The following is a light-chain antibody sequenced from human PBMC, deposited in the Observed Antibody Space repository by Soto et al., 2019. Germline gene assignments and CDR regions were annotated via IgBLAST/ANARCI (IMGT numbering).Light chain of an antibody. J-gene: IGLJ1*01. Sequence: QSALTQPASVSGSPGQSITISCTGTSSDVGGYNYVSWYQQHPGKAPKLMIYDVSDRPSGVSNRFSGSKSGNTASLTISGLQAEDEADYYCSSYPSSSTYVFGTGTTLTVL. CDR1: SSDVGGYNY. V-gene: IGLV2-14*01. CDR3: SSYPSSSTYV. CDR2: DVS.